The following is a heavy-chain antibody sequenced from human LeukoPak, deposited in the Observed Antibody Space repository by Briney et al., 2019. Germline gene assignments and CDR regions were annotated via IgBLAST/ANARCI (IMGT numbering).Heavy chain of an antibody. D-gene: IGHD7-27*01. CDR1: GFTFSGAW. Sequence: GGSLRLSCTASGFTFSGAWMTWVRQAPGKGLEWVANIREDGTEKNYVDSVKGRFTISRDNAKNSLFLQMSNLRDDDTASYYCARHVGISFWGQGTLVTVSS. V-gene: IGHV3-7*01. J-gene: IGHJ4*02. CDR2: IREDGTEK. CDR3: ARHVGISF.